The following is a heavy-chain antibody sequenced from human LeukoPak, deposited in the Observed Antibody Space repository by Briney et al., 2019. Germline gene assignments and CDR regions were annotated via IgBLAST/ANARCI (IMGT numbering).Heavy chain of an antibody. Sequence: SETLSLTCTVSGGSISSSSYYWGWIRQPPGKGLEWIGSIYYSGSTYYNPSLKSRVTISVDTSKNQFSLKLSSVTAADTAVYYCARRGSSWSTRNYSDYWGQGTLVTVSS. J-gene: IGHJ4*02. D-gene: IGHD6-13*01. CDR1: GGSISSSSYY. CDR3: ARRGSSWSTRNYSDY. CDR2: IYYSGST. V-gene: IGHV4-39*01.